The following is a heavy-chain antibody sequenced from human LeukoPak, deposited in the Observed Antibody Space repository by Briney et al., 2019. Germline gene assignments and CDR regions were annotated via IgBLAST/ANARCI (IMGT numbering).Heavy chain of an antibody. CDR1: GFTFSSYG. J-gene: IGHJ4*02. D-gene: IGHD6-19*01. CDR3: ARRSAVARNYYFDY. CDR2: IWYDGSNK. V-gene: IGHV3-33*01. Sequence: GGSLRLSCAASGFTFSSYGMHWARQAPGKGLEWVAVIWYDGSNKYYADSVKGRFTISRDNSKNTLYLQMNSLRAEDTAVYYCARRSAVARNYYFDYWGQGTLVTVST.